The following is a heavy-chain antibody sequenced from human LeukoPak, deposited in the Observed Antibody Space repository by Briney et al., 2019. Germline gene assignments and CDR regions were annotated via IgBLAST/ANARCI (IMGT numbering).Heavy chain of an antibody. CDR2: INHSGST. Sequence: PSETLSLTCAVYGGSFSGYYWSWIRQPPGKGLEWIGEINHSGSTNYNPSLKSRVTISADTSKNQFSLKLSSVTAADTAVYYCARGRGYSSYNWFDPWGQGTLVTVSS. CDR3: ARGRGYSSYNWFDP. J-gene: IGHJ5*02. D-gene: IGHD2-21*01. CDR1: GGSFSGYY. V-gene: IGHV4-34*01.